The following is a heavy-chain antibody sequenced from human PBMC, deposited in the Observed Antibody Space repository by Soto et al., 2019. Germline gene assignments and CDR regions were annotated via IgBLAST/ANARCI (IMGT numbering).Heavy chain of an antibody. Sequence: ASVKVSCKASGYTFTSYDIYWVRQATGQGLEWMGWMNPNTGNSGYAQKFQGRVTMTSDTSISTAHMELSSLRPEDTAVYFCAREFELSGSYFFDHWGQGTLVTVSS. J-gene: IGHJ4*02. CDR3: AREFELSGSYFFDH. V-gene: IGHV1-8*01. CDR1: GYTFTSYD. CDR2: MNPNTGNS. D-gene: IGHD1-26*01.